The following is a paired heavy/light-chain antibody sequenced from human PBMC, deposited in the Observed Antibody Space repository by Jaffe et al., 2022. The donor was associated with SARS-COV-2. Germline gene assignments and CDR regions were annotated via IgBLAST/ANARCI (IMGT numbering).Light chain of an antibody. CDR3: SSYVGSNNLRV. Sequence: QSALTQPPSASGSPGQSVTISCTGTSSDVGGYNYVSWYQQHPGKAPKLMIYEVSKRPSGVPDRFSGSKSGNTASLTVSGLQAEDEADYYCSSYVGSNNLRVFGGGTKLTVL. CDR2: EVS. J-gene: IGLJ3*02. CDR1: SSDVGGYNY. V-gene: IGLV2-8*01.
Heavy chain of an antibody. D-gene: IGHD6-19*01. CDR1: GFTFSDYY. Sequence: QVQLVESGGGLVKPGGSLRLSCAASGFTFSDYYMSWIRQAPGKGLEWVSYISSPGTNTNYADSVEGRFTISRDNAKSSLYLQMNSLRAEDTAVYYCARDRGGLVHWYFDLWGRGTLVTVSS. CDR2: ISSPGTNT. V-gene: IGHV3-11*06. J-gene: IGHJ2*01. CDR3: ARDRGGLVHWYFDL.